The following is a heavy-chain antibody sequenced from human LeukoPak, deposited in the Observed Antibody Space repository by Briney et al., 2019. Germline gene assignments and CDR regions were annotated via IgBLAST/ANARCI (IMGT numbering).Heavy chain of an antibody. CDR1: GFTFSDYW. CDR2: IKQDGSEK. D-gene: IGHD2-15*01. CDR3: ARVGAELTGYCSGGSCYGFFDY. Sequence: GGSLRLSCAASGFTFSDYWMSWVRQAPGKGLEWVATIKQDGSEKYYVDSVKGRFTISRDNAKNSLYLQMNSLRAEDTAVYYCARVGAELTGYCSGGSCYGFFDYWGQGALVTVSS. V-gene: IGHV3-7*01. J-gene: IGHJ4*02.